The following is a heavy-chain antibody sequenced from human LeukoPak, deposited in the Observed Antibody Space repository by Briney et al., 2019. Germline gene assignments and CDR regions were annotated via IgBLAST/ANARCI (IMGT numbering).Heavy chain of an antibody. D-gene: IGHD4-23*01. CDR3: ARDAMTTVVNEVDY. CDR2: ISSSSYI. J-gene: IGHJ4*02. CDR1: GFTFSSYE. Sequence: NPGGSLRLSCAASGFTFSSYEMNWVRQAPGKGLEWVSSISSSSYIYYADSVKGRFTISRDNAKNSLYLQMNSLRAEDTAVYYCARDAMTTVVNEVDYWGQGTLVTVSS. V-gene: IGHV3-21*01.